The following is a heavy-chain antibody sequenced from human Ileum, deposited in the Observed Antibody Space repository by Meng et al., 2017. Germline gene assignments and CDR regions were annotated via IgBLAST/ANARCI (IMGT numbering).Heavy chain of an antibody. V-gene: IGHV6-1*01. CDR1: GGGVSSKIDA. CDR2: TYYRSKWYS. J-gene: IGHJ4*02. D-gene: IGHD3-3*01. Sequence: HSLSLSLPCAVAGGGVSSKIDAWNWIRQSPLRGLEWLGRTYYRSKWYSEYAVSVKSRISITPDTSKNQFSLQMNSVTPEDTAVYYCASGSGSLDYWGPGTLVTVSS. CDR3: ASGSGSLDY.